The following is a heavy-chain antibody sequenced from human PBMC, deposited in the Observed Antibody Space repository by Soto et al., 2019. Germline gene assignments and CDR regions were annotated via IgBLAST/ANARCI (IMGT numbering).Heavy chain of an antibody. CDR2: INHSGST. J-gene: IGHJ2*01. Sequence: SETLSLTCAVYGGSFSGYYWSWIRQPPGKGLEWIGEINHSGSTNYNPSLKSRVTISVDTSKNQFSLKLSSVTAADTAVYYCASQPRESGRRAKWYFDLWGRGTLVTVSS. V-gene: IGHV4-34*01. CDR3: ASQPRESGRRAKWYFDL. D-gene: IGHD2-15*01. CDR1: GGSFSGYY.